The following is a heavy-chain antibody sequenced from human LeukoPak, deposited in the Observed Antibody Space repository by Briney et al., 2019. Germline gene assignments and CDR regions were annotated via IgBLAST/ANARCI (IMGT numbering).Heavy chain of an antibody. J-gene: IGHJ5*02. CDR2: SNPNNGDT. CDR3: ARVCGGDCYSVFDP. Sequence: ASVKVSCKASGYTFTGYYMHWVRQAPGQGLEWMGWSNPNNGDTRYAQKFQGRVTMTTDTSISTAYMEPRRLKSDDTAVYYCARVCGGDCYSVFDPWGQGTLVTVSS. V-gene: IGHV1-2*02. CDR1: GYTFTGYY. D-gene: IGHD2-21*02.